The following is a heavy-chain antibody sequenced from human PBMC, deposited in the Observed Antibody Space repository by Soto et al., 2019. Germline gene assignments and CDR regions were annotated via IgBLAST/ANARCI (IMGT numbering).Heavy chain of an antibody. CDR3: AKRFAYSSGLDGFDI. D-gene: IGHD6-19*01. CDR1: GFIFSSYA. CDR2: ISGNGGTT. V-gene: IGHV3-23*01. Sequence: GGSLRLSCAASGFIFSSYAMTWVRQGPGKGLEWVSGISGNGGTTYYADSVKGRFIISRDNSKNTLSLQMNSLRAEESAIYYCAKRFAYSSGLDGFDIWGQGTMVTVSS. J-gene: IGHJ3*02.